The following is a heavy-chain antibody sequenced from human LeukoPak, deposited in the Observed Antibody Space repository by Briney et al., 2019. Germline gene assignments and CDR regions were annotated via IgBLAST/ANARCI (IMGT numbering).Heavy chain of an antibody. Sequence: ASVKVSCKASGYTFNSYGISWVRQAPGQGLEWMGWISGYNGDTNYAQNFQGRVTMVTDTSTDTAYMELRSLRSDDTAVYYCARDLRRQRYTNWFDPWGQGTLSPSPQ. CDR1: GYTFNSYG. J-gene: IGHJ5*02. D-gene: IGHD3-9*01. V-gene: IGHV1-18*01. CDR2: ISGYNGDT. CDR3: ARDLRRQRYTNWFDP.